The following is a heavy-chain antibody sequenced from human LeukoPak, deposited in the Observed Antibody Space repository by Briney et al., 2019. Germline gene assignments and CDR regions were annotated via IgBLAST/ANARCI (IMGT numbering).Heavy chain of an antibody. V-gene: IGHV3-7*03. Sequence: GSLRLSCAGSGFTFSNYWMTWVRQAPGKGLEWVANIKQDGSEKYYVDSVKGRFTISRDNAKNTLYLQMNSLRAEDTAVYYCAKARYFDSMGDAFDIWGQGTMVTVSS. J-gene: IGHJ3*02. CDR3: AKARYFDSMGDAFDI. CDR2: IKQDGSEK. D-gene: IGHD3-9*01. CDR1: GFTFSNYW.